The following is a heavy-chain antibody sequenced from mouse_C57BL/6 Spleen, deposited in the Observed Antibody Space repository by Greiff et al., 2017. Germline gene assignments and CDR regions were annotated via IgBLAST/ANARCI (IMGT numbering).Heavy chain of an antibody. CDR1: GFTFSSYA. D-gene: IGHD1-1*01. Sequence: EVKVVESGGGLVKPGGSLKLSCAASGFTFSSYAMSWVRPTPEKRLEWVATISDGGSYTYYPDNVKGRFTISRDNAKNNLYLQMSHLKAEDTAMYYCARDKTVVAYYFDYWGQGTTLTVSS. CDR2: ISDGGSYT. V-gene: IGHV5-4*01. CDR3: ARDKTVVAYYFDY. J-gene: IGHJ2*01.